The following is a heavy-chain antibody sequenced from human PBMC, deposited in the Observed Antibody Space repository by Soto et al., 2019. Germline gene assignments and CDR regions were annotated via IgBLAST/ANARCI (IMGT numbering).Heavy chain of an antibody. J-gene: IGHJ4*02. V-gene: IGHV4-30-4*01. D-gene: IGHD2-2*01. CDR1: GGSISSGDYY. CDR3: ARDLSTSGEFDY. Sequence: QVQLQESGPGLVKPSQTLSLTCTVSGGSISSGDYYWSWIRQPPGKGLEWIGYIYYSGSTYYNPSLKSRVTISVDTSQNQFSLNLSSVTAADTAVYYCARDLSTSGEFDYWGQGTLVTVSS. CDR2: IYYSGST.